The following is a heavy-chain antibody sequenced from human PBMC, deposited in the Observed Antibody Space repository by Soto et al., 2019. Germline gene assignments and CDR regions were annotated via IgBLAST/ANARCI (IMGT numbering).Heavy chain of an antibody. CDR3: ATILDYAFAFDV. J-gene: IGHJ3*01. CDR1: GFIFGRYW. V-gene: IGHV3-74*01. Sequence: EVQLMESGGDLVQPGGSLRLSCAASGFIFGRYWMHWVRQAPGEGLEWVSRITADGRSTSYADSVKGRFTISRDNAENKLYLQMNGVRSDDTAVYFCATILDYAFAFDVWGQGTMVTVSS. D-gene: IGHD3-16*01. CDR2: ITADGRST.